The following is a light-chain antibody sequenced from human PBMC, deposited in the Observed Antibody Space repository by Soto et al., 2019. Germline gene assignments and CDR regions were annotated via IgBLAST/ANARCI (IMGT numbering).Light chain of an antibody. CDR3: SSYTSSSTVM. Sequence: QSALTQPASVSGSPGQSITISCTGTNSDVGGYNYVSWYQQHPGKAPKLMIYDVTNRPPGVSNRFSGSKSGNTASLTISGLQAEDEADYHCSSYTSSSTVMFGGGTQLTVL. CDR1: NSDVGGYNY. V-gene: IGLV2-14*01. CDR2: DVT. J-gene: IGLJ3*02.